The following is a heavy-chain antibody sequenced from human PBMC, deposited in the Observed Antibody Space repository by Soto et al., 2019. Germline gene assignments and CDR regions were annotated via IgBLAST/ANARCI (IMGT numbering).Heavy chain of an antibody. CDR2: ISYDGSNK. V-gene: IGHV3-30-3*01. J-gene: IGHJ4*02. CDR1: GFTFSSYA. CDR3: ARDHTYGAAALDY. Sequence: QVQLVESGGGVVQPGRSLRLSCAASGFTFSSYAMHGVRQAPGKGLEWVAVISYDGSNKYYADSVKGRFTISRDNSKNTLYLQMNSLRAEDTAVYYCARDHTYGAAALDYWGQGTLVTVSS. D-gene: IGHD6-13*01.